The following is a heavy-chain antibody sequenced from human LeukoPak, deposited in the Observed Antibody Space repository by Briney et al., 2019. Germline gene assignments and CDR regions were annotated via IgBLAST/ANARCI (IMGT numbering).Heavy chain of an antibody. Sequence: GEYLRLSCAASGFTFTNYAMTWVRQAPGKGREWVSTTSDTGSSTYYADSVKGRFTISRDNSKNTFYLQMNSLRAEDAAIYYCAKGAGGLCTSSGCLSRVFDHWGQGTLVTVSS. V-gene: IGHV3-23*01. J-gene: IGHJ4*02. CDR2: TSDTGSST. D-gene: IGHD3-16*01. CDR1: GFTFTNYA. CDR3: AKGAGGLCTSSGCLSRVFDH.